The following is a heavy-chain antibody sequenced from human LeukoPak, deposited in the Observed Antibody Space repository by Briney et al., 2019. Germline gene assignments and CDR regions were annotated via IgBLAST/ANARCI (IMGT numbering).Heavy chain of an antibody. Sequence: GESLKISCKGSGYSFSTSWIGWVRQMPGKGLEWMGIIYPGDSDTRYSPSFQGQVTISADKSITTAYLQWSSLKASDTAMYYCARLGYCRGGCCYSVDCWGQGTLVTVSS. CDR1: GYSFSTSW. J-gene: IGHJ4*02. V-gene: IGHV5-51*01. D-gene: IGHD2-15*01. CDR3: ARLGYCRGGCCYSVDC. CDR2: IYPGDSDT.